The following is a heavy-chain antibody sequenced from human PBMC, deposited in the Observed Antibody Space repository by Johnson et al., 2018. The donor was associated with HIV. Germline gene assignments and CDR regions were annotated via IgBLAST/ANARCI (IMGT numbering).Heavy chain of an antibody. CDR1: GIIFSHYG. CDR2: IYSSGTT. J-gene: IGHJ3*02. D-gene: IGHD4-11*01. CDR3: ARDSRYNNYGGGSVGAFDI. V-gene: IGHV3-NL1*01. Sequence: QVQLVESGGGVVQPGRSLRLSCTVSGIIFSHYGMHWVRQAPGKGLEWVSLIYSSGTTDYADSVQGRFTISRDNSKNTLYLQMNSLRTEDTAVYYCARDSRYNNYGGGSVGAFDIWGQGTTVTVSS.